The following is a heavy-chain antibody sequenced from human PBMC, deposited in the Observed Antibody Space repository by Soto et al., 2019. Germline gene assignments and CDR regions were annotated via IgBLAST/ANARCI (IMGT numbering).Heavy chain of an antibody. V-gene: IGHV1-2*02. Sequence: ASVKVSCKTSGYTFTDYYTHWGRQAPGQGLECMGWMNPKSGGAYFAQKFQGRVTLTRDTSIGTAYIEVNSLTSDDTAVYFCTGENIENSDGLYDAFDIWGQGTTVTRLL. D-gene: IGHD5-18*01. CDR3: TGENIENSDGLYDAFDI. CDR2: MNPKSGGA. J-gene: IGHJ3*02. CDR1: GYTFTDYY.